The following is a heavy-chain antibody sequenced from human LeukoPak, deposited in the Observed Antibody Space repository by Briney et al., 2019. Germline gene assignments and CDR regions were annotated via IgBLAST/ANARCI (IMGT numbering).Heavy chain of an antibody. D-gene: IGHD6-13*01. J-gene: IGHJ4*02. CDR3: AAHSSSCGAPTY. Sequence: GGSLRLSCAASGFTFSSYAMSWVRQAPGKGLEWVSAISGSGGSTYYADSVKGRFTISRDNAKNSLYLQMNSLRAEDTAVYDCAAHSSSCGAPTYWGQGTLVTVSS. V-gene: IGHV3-23*01. CDR1: GFTFSSYA. CDR2: ISGSGGST.